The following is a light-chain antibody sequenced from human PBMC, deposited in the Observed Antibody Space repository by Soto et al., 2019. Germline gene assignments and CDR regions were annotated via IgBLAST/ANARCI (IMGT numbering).Light chain of an antibody. CDR1: QSILYSSNNKNY. CDR3: HQYHSSPWT. Sequence: VMTQSPDSLAVSLGERATINCKSSQSILYSSNNKNYLAWYQQKPGQPPKLLIYWASTRASGVPDRFSGGGSGTDFTLTISSLQAEDGALYFCHQYHSSPWTFGQGTKVEIK. J-gene: IGKJ1*01. V-gene: IGKV4-1*01. CDR2: WAS.